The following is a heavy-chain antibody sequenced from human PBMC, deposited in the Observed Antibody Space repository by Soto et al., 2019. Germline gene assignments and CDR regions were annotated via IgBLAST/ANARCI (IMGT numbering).Heavy chain of an antibody. CDR3: AREATMVRGVIITGHYYYGMDV. CDR2: ISSSSSYT. D-gene: IGHD3-10*01. J-gene: IGHJ6*02. Sequence: PGGSLRLSCAASGFTLSDYYMSWIRQAPGKGLEWVSYISSSSSYTNYADSVKGRFTISRDNAKNSLYLQMNSLRAEDTAVYYCAREATMVRGVIITGHYYYGMDVWGQGTTVTVSS. CDR1: GFTLSDYY. V-gene: IGHV3-11*06.